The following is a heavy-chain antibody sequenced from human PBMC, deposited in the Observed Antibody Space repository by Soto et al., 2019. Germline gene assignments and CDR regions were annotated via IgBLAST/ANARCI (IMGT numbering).Heavy chain of an antibody. CDR1: GFTFSSYA. CDR2: ISYDGSNK. V-gene: IGHV3-30-3*01. Sequence: GGSLRLSCAASGFTFSSYAMHWVRQAPGKGLEWVAVISYDGSNKYYADSVKGRFTISRDNSKNTLYLQMNSLRAEDTAVYYCARLVPRINTAMLYWAQGTLVTVSS. J-gene: IGHJ1*01. D-gene: IGHD5-18*01. CDR3: ARLVPRINTAMLY.